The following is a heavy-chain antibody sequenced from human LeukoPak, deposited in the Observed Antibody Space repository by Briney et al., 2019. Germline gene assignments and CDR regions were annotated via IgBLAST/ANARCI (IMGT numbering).Heavy chain of an antibody. CDR1: GGSISSYY. V-gene: IGHV4-4*07. J-gene: IGHJ3*02. CDR3: ARNLPSRVNAFDI. CDR2: IYTSGST. D-gene: IGHD2-2*01. Sequence: PSETLSLTCTVSGGSISSYYWSWLRQPAGKGLEWIGRIYTSGSTNYNPSLKSRVTMSVDTSKNQFSLKLSSVTAADTAVYYCARNLPSRVNAFDIWGQGTMVTVSS.